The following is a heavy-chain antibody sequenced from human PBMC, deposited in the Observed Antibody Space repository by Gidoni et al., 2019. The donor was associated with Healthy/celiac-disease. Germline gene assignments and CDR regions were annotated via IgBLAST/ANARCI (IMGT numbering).Heavy chain of an antibody. J-gene: IGHJ5*02. Sequence: QLQLQESGPGLVKPSETLSLTCTVSGGSISSSSYYWGWIRQPPGKGLEWIGSIYYSGSTYYNPSLKSRVTISVDTSKNQFSLKLSSVTAADTAVYYCARHVAIGITIFGVVTNWFDPWGQGTLVTVSS. CDR1: GGSISSSSYY. CDR2: IYYSGST. CDR3: ARHVAIGITIFGVVTNWFDP. V-gene: IGHV4-39*01. D-gene: IGHD3-3*01.